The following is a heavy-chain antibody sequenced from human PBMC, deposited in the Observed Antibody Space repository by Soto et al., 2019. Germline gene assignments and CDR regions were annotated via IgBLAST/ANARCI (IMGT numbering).Heavy chain of an antibody. D-gene: IGHD3-22*01. CDR2: IYYSGST. CDR3: ARAHEDYYDSSGYYYWFDP. J-gene: IGHJ5*02. CDR1: GGSISSGGYY. Sequence: SETLSLTCTVSGGSISSGGYYWSWIRQPPGKGLEWIGYIYYSGSTYYNPSLKSRVTISVDTSKNQFSLKLSSVTAADTAVYYCARAHEDYYDSSGYYYWFDPWGQGTLVTVSS. V-gene: IGHV4-30-4*01.